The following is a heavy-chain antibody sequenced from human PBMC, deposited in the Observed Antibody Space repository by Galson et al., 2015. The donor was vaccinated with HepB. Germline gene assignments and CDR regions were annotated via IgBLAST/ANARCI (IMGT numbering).Heavy chain of an antibody. CDR2: VNGEIDGETT. V-gene: IGHV3-15*01. CDR1: GLTFNNAW. CDR3: TSYSAGRPEYFQY. J-gene: IGHJ1*01. Sequence: SLRLSCADSGLTFNNAWVSWVRQAPGKGLEWVGRVNGEIDGETTDYAAPVKVRFIISRDDSGNTVYLQINSLKTEDTALYYCTSYSAGRPEYFQYWGQGTLVIVS. D-gene: IGHD4-11*01.